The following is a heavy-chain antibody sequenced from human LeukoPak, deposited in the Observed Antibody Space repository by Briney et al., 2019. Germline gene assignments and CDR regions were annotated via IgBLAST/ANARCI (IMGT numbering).Heavy chain of an antibody. Sequence: SETLSLTWTVAGGSISPYYWSWIRPPPGKGLEWIGYIYYSGSTNYNPSLKSRVIISVDTSKNQFSLKLSSVTAADTAVYYCAKYGYNYAFDIWGQGTMVTVSS. J-gene: IGHJ3*02. V-gene: IGHV4-59*01. CDR2: IYYSGST. CDR3: AKYGYNYAFDI. D-gene: IGHD5-24*01. CDR1: GGSISPYY.